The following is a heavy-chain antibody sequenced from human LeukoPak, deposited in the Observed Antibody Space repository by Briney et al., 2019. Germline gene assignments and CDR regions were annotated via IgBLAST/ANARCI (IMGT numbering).Heavy chain of an antibody. Sequence: PSETLSLTCTVSGGSISNYYWNWIRQPPGKGLEWIGYIYYSGSTNYNPSLKSRVTISVDTSKNQFSLNLSSVTAADTAVYYCARGTNLVYWRQGTLVTVSS. V-gene: IGHV4-59*01. D-gene: IGHD3-16*01. CDR2: IYYSGST. J-gene: IGHJ4*02. CDR3: ARGTNLVY. CDR1: GGSISNYY.